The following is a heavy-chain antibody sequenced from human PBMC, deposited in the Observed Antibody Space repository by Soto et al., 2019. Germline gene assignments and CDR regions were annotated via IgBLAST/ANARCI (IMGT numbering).Heavy chain of an antibody. D-gene: IGHD3-3*01. CDR2: ISGSGGST. J-gene: IGHJ6*03. CDR3: AKPRGVTLYYYYYMDV. V-gene: IGHV3-23*01. Sequence: GGSLRLSCAASGFTFSSYAMSWVRQAPGKGLEWVSAISGSGGSTYYADSVKDRFTISRDNSKNTLYLQMNSLRAEDTAVYYCAKPRGVTLYYYYYMDVWGKGTTVTVSS. CDR1: GFTFSSYA.